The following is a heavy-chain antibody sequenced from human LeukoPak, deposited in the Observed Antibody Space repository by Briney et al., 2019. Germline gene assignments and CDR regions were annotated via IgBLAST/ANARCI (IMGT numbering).Heavy chain of an antibody. D-gene: IGHD3-10*01. V-gene: IGHV3-11*01. CDR2: ISTSGSTT. J-gene: IGHJ6*02. Sequence: PGGSLRLSCAASGFTFSDYYMSWIRQAPGKGLEWVSYISTSGSTTYYADSVKGRFTISRVNAKNSLYLQMNSLRVEDTAVHYCARDRASRYGMDVWGQGTTVTVSS. CDR3: ARDRASRYGMDV. CDR1: GFTFSDYY.